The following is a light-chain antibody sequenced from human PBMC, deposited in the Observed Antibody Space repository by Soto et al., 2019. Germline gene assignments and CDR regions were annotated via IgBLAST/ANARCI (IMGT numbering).Light chain of an antibody. Sequence: EIVLTQSPATLSASPGERATLSCRASQSVSNYLAWFQQKPGQAPRLLIYDASNRATGIPARFSGSGSGTDFTLTINSLEPEDFAVYYCQLRGNWPPFTFGPGTRVDIK. J-gene: IGKJ3*01. CDR2: DAS. CDR1: QSVSNY. CDR3: QLRGNWPPFT. V-gene: IGKV3-11*01.